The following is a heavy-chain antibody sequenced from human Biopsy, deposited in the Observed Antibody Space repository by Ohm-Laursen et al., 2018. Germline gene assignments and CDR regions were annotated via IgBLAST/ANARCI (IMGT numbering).Heavy chain of an antibody. Sequence: SQTLSLTCTVSGGSFTGHYWSWIRQSPGKGLEWIGYISNRGSTNYNPSLRRRVTISVDTSKTQFSLKLSSVTAADTAVFFCARLYRLDDYWNDDPPNAFDVWGQGTRVTVSS. CDR2: ISNRGST. V-gene: IGHV4-59*11. CDR3: ARLYRLDDYWNDDPPNAFDV. J-gene: IGHJ3*01. D-gene: IGHD3-3*01. CDR1: GGSFTGHY.